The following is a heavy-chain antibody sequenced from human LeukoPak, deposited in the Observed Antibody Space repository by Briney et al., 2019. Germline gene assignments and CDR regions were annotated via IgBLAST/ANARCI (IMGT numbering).Heavy chain of an antibody. V-gene: IGHV4-61*02. CDR3: AREGYDSSGYYYGD. CDR1: GGSISSGSYY. Sequence: PSQTLSLTCTVSGGSISSGSYYWSWIRQPAGKGLEWIGRIYTSGSTNYNPSLKSRVTISVDTSKNQFSLKLSSVTAADMAVYYCAREGYDSSGYYYGDWGQGTLVTVSS. CDR2: IYTSGST. D-gene: IGHD3-22*01. J-gene: IGHJ4*02.